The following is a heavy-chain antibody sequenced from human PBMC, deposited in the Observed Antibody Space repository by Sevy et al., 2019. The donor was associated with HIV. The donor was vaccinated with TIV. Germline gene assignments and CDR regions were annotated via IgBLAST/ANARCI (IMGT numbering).Heavy chain of an antibody. CDR2: ISSSGSSA. J-gene: IGHJ6*02. Sequence: GGSLRLSCSASGFTFSGSALHWVRQAPGKGLEYVSVISSSGSSAYYAESVRGRFTISRDNSKNTLYLQMRGLRAEDPAVYYCEKDSIFYDSSSGYRPFYYYGMDVWGQGTSVTVSS. CDR3: EKDSIFYDSSSGYRPFYYYGMDV. V-gene: IGHV3-64D*09. CDR1: GFTFSGSA. D-gene: IGHD3-3*01.